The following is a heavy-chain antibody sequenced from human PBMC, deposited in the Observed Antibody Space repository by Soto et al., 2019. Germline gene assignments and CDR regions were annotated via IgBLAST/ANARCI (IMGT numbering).Heavy chain of an antibody. J-gene: IGHJ6*02. Sequence: VGALRLSCAASGVTLSGYEMNWVRRAPGKGLEGVAYISSRGNLIHYADSVKGRFTISRDNARNSLFLQVNSLRVEDTAVCYCAREHSNYGMDVWGQGTKVTVSS. CDR1: GVTLSGYE. CDR3: AREHSNYGMDV. D-gene: IGHD3-22*01. CDR2: ISSRGNLI. V-gene: IGHV3-48*03.